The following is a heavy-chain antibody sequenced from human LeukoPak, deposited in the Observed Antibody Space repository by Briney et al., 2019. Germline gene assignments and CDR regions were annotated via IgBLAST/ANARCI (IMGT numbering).Heavy chain of an antibody. CDR3: ARHSEWLGAR. D-gene: IGHD3-3*01. CDR1: GGSISSSSYS. Sequence: PSETLSLTCTVSGGSISSSSYSWGWIRQPPGKGLEWIGSIYYSGSTHYNPSLKSRVTISVDTSKNQFSLKLSSVTAADTAVYYCARHSEWLGARWGQGTLVTVSS. V-gene: IGHV4-39*01. J-gene: IGHJ4*02. CDR2: IYYSGST.